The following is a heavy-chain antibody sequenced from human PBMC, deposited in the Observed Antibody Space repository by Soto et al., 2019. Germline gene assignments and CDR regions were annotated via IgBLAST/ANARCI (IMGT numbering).Heavy chain of an antibody. D-gene: IGHD2-2*01. CDR1: GFPFSSYA. CDR2: ISGSGGVT. Sequence: EVQLLVSGGGLVQPWGSLRLSCAASGFPFSSYAMTWVRQAPGKGLEWVSGISGSGGVTYYADSVQGRFTISRDNSKNTLYLQMNSLRADDTAVYYCAKSLTASPSSIYDYWVQGTVVTVSS. J-gene: IGHJ4*02. V-gene: IGHV3-23*01. CDR3: AKSLTASPSSIYDY.